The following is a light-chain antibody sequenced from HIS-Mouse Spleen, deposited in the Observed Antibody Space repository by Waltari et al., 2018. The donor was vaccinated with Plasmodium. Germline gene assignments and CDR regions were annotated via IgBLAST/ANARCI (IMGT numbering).Light chain of an antibody. J-gene: IGLJ3*02. CDR2: RNK. Sequence: QSVLTQPPSASGTPGQRVTISCSGSSSNIGSNYVYWYQPLPGTAPKLLIYRNKRRPSGVPDRLSGSKSGTAASLAISGLRSEDEADYYCAAWDDSLSGPVFGGGTKLTVL. CDR1: SSNIGSNY. CDR3: AAWDDSLSGPV. V-gene: IGLV1-47*01.